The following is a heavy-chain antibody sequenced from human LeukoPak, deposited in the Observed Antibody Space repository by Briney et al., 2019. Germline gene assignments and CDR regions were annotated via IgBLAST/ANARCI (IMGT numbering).Heavy chain of an antibody. CDR3: ARHNAPRRVGFDF. J-gene: IGHJ4*02. CDR1: GDSVSNDFYY. V-gene: IGHV4-39*01. CDR2: LSHRGNT. Sequence: PSETLSLTCTVSGDSVSNDFYYWGWIRQPPGKGLEWVACLSHRGNTWYNPSPKSRVTISVDTSKNRFSLNFNSVTAADTALYWCARHNAPRRVGFDFWGQGILVTVSS. D-gene: IGHD3-10*01.